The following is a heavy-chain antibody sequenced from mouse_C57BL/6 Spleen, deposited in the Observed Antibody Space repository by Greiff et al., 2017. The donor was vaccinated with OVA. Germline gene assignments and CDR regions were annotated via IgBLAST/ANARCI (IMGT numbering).Heavy chain of an antibody. CDR1: GFSLTRYG. J-gene: IGHJ4*01. Sequence: VKLVESGPGLVAPSQSLSITCTVSGFSLTRYGVHWVSQPPGKGLEWLVVIWSDGSTTYNSALKSRLSISKDNSKSQVFLKMNSLQTDDTAMYYCARHYGYDGGYAMDYWGQGTSVTVSS. D-gene: IGHD2-2*01. V-gene: IGHV2-6-1*01. CDR3: ARHYGYDGGYAMDY. CDR2: IWSDGST.